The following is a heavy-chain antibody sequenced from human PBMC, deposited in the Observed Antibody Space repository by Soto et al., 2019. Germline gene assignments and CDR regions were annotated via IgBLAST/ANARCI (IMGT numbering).Heavy chain of an antibody. CDR2: IYYSGST. CDR1: GGSISSYY. J-gene: IGHJ4*02. Sequence: SETLSLTCTVSGGSISSYYWSWIRQPPGKGLEWIGYIYYSGSTNYNPSLKSRVTISVDTSKNQFSLKLSSVTAADTAVYYCAREGVSNYFDYWGQGTLVTVSS. V-gene: IGHV4-59*01. D-gene: IGHD2-2*01. CDR3: AREGVSNYFDY.